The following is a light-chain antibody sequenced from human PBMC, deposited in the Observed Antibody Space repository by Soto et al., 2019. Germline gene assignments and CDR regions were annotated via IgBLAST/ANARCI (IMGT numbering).Light chain of an antibody. J-gene: IGLJ3*02. CDR3: QSYDSSLSGWV. CDR1: SSNIGAGYD. Sequence: QSVLTQPPSVSGAPGQRVTISCTGSSSNIGAGYDVHWYQQLPGTAPKLLIYGNSNRPSGVPDRFSGSKSGTPASLAITGLQAEDEVDYYCQSYDSSLSGWVFGGGTKVTVL. CDR2: GNS. V-gene: IGLV1-40*01.